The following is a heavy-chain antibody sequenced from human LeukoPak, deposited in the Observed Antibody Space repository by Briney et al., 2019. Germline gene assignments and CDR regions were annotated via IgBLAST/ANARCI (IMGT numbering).Heavy chain of an antibody. Sequence: GSSVTVSCKASGGTFSSYAINWVRQAPGQGLEWMGWMNPDSGNTGYAQNFQGRVTITRNTSISTAYMELSSLRSEDTAVYYCARVQKKGSTSCCWFDPWGQGTLVTVSS. CDR2: MNPDSGNT. D-gene: IGHD2-2*01. CDR1: GGTFSSYA. CDR3: ARVQKKGSTSCCWFDP. J-gene: IGHJ5*02. V-gene: IGHV1-8*03.